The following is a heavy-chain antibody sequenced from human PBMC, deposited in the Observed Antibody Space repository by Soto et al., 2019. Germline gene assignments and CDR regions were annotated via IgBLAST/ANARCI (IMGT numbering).Heavy chain of an antibody. J-gene: IGHJ4*02. Sequence: EVQLLESGGGLVQPGGSLRLSCAASGLTFSTFAMSWVRQAPGKGLDWVSTISETGSNKYYADSVKGRFTISRDNSKNTLYLQVSSLRAEDTAVYYCAKSRSSWYASYFDYWGQGTLVTVS. CDR3: AKSRSSWYASYFDY. D-gene: IGHD6-13*01. V-gene: IGHV3-23*01. CDR2: ISETGSNK. CDR1: GLTFSTFA.